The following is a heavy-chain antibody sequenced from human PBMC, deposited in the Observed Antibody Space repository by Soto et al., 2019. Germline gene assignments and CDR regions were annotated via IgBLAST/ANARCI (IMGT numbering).Heavy chain of an antibody. J-gene: IGHJ6*02. V-gene: IGHV5-51*01. CDR3: ARDLQYSRLFYGMDV. Sequence: PWESLKISCKGSGYSFASYWIGWVRQMPGKSLEWMGVIFPGDSDTRYSPSSQGQVTISADKSISTAYLQWSSLKASDTAVYYCARDLQYSRLFYGMDVWGQGTTVTAP. CDR2: IFPGDSDT. CDR1: GYSFASYW. D-gene: IGHD6-13*01.